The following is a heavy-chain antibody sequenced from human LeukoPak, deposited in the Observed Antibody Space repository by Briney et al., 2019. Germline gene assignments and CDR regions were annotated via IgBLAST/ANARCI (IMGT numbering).Heavy chain of an antibody. CDR1: GGSISSYY. CDR2: IYYSGST. CDR3: ARESPYYDSSGYYRPYYFDY. V-gene: IGHV4-59*01. D-gene: IGHD3-22*01. Sequence: SETLSLTCTVSGGSISSYYWSWIRQPPGKGLEWIGYIYYSGSTNYNPSLKSRVTISVDTSKNQFSLKLSSVTAADTVVYYCARESPYYDSSGYYRPYYFDYWGQGTLVTVSS. J-gene: IGHJ4*02.